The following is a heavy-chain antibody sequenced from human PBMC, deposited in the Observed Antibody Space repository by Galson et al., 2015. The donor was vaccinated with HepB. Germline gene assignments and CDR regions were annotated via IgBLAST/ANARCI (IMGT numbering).Heavy chain of an antibody. J-gene: IGHJ6*02. D-gene: IGHD3-22*01. V-gene: IGHV4-59*12. CDR3: VRDHFLGYYDSSGYWSGMDV. CDR2: IYYSGIT. CDR1: GGSMRNYH. Sequence: ETLSLTCSVSGGSMRNYHWSWIRRPPGKGLEWIGYIYYSGITDYNPSLNSRVTMSVDTSKNQFFLRLTSVTAADTAIYFCVRDHFLGYYDSSGYWSGMDVWGPGTTVTVSS.